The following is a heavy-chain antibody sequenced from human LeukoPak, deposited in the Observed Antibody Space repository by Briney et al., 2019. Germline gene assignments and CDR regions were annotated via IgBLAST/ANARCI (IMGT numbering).Heavy chain of an antibody. CDR1: GGSISSYY. D-gene: IGHD2-2*01. Sequence: SETLSLTCTVSGGSISSYYWSWIRQPPGKGLEWIGYIYYSGSTNYNPSLKSRVTISVDTSKNQFSLKLSSVTAADTAVYYCARSLYPRPYQLLGPYYYYGMDVWGQGTTVTVSS. V-gene: IGHV4-59*01. CDR2: IYYSGST. CDR3: ARSLYPRPYQLLGPYYYYGMDV. J-gene: IGHJ6*02.